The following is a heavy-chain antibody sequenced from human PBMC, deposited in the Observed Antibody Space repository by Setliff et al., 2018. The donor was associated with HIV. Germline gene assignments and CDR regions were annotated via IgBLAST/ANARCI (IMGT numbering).Heavy chain of an antibody. V-gene: IGHV1-69-2*01. Sequence: ASVKVSCKASGYTFTDYYMHWVQQAPGKGLEWMGRVDPEDGETIYAEKFQGRVTITADTSTDTAYMELSSLRSEDTAVYYCATDRLPAGYYGMDVWGQGTTVTVSS. D-gene: IGHD2-15*01. J-gene: IGHJ6*02. CDR1: GYTFTDYY. CDR3: ATDRLPAGYYGMDV. CDR2: VDPEDGET.